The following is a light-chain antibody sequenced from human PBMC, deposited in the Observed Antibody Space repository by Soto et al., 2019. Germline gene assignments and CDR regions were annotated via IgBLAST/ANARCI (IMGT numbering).Light chain of an antibody. CDR1: ISDVGGYNY. V-gene: IGLV2-8*01. CDR3: SSHPGRNNYV. Sequence: QSALTQPPSASGSPGQSVTVSCTGTISDVGGYNYVSWYQQHPGKAPKLIISEVSKRPSGVPDRFSGSKSGNTASLTVSGLQAEDEADYYCSSHPGRNNYVFGTGTKLTVL. J-gene: IGLJ1*01. CDR2: EVS.